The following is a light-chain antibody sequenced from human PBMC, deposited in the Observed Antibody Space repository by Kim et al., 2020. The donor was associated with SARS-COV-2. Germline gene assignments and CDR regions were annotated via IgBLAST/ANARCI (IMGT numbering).Light chain of an antibody. CDR1: SSDVDGYNY. V-gene: IGLV2-14*03. J-gene: IGLJ3*02. Sequence: QSALTQPASVSGSPGQSITISCTGTSSDVDGYNYVSWYQQHPGKAPKLMIYDVSNRPSGVSNRFSGSKSGNTASLTISGLQAEDEADYYCSSYTTSDTWVFGGGTQLTVL. CDR3: SSYTTSDTWV. CDR2: DVS.